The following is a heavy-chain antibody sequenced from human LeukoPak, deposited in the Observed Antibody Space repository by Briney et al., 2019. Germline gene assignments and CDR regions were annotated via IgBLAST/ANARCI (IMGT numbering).Heavy chain of an antibody. CDR2: IFYSGRT. Sequence: SETLSLTCTVSGGSISNYYWNWIRQPPGKGLEWIGYIFYSGRTNYNPSLKSRVTLSVDTSKNQFSLKLSSVTAADTAVYYCARGDTVAARPGRFDYWGQGTLVTVSS. CDR3: ARGDTVAARPGRFDY. D-gene: IGHD6-6*01. J-gene: IGHJ4*02. CDR1: GGSISNYY. V-gene: IGHV4-59*12.